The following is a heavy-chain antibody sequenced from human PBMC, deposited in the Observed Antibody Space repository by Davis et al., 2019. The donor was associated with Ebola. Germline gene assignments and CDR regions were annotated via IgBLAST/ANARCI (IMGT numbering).Heavy chain of an antibody. CDR3: ARLGYCTNGVCSNFDY. CDR2: IYHSGST. CDR1: GGSISSSNW. V-gene: IGHV4-4*02. J-gene: IGHJ4*02. Sequence: SETLSLTCAVSGGSISSSNWWSWVRQPPGKGLEWIGEIYHSGSTYYNPSLKSRVTISVDTSKNHFSLKLSSVTAADTAVYYCARLGYCTNGVCSNFDYWGQGTLVTVSS. D-gene: IGHD2-8*01.